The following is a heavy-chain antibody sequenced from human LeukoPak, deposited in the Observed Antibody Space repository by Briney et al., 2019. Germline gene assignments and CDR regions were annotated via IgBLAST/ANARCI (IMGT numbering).Heavy chain of an antibody. CDR2: ISGTSSYI. CDR3: ASSSGSSGWRASYYYGMDV. Sequence: PGGSLRLSCAASGFIFSSYPMNWVRQAPGKGLEWVSTISGTSSYIQYADSVKGRFTISRDNAKNSLYLQMSSLRAEDTAVYYCASSSGSSGWRASYYYGMDVWGQGTTVTVSS. CDR1: GFIFSSYP. D-gene: IGHD6-19*01. V-gene: IGHV3-21*01. J-gene: IGHJ6*02.